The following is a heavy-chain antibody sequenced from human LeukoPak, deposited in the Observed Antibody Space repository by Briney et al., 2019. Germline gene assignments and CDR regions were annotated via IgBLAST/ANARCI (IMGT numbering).Heavy chain of an antibody. CDR2: INSDGSST. V-gene: IGHV3-74*01. Sequence: GGSQRLSCAASGFTFSNYWIHWVRQAPGKGLVWVSRINSDGSSTSYAESVKGRFSISRDNAKNTLYLQMNSLRAEDTAVYFCARDLGYYASGTYYAAGFDPWGQGTLVT. CDR3: ARDLGYYASGTYYAAGFDP. D-gene: IGHD3-10*01. CDR1: GFTFSNYW. J-gene: IGHJ5*02.